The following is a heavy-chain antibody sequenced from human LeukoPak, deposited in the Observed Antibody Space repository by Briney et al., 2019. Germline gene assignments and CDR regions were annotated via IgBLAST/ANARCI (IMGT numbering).Heavy chain of an antibody. CDR2: ISGSGGST. Sequence: GGTLRLSCAASGFTFSSYGMSWVRQAPGKGLEWVSTISGSGGSTYYADSVKGRFTISRDNSKNTLYLQMNSLRAEDTAVYYCAKVTYGSGTYGAFDYWGQGTLVTVSS. V-gene: IGHV3-23*01. CDR1: GFTFSSYG. J-gene: IGHJ4*02. D-gene: IGHD3-10*01. CDR3: AKVTYGSGTYGAFDY.